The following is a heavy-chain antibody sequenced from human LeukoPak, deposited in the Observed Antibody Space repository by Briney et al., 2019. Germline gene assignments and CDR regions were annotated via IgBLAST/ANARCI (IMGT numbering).Heavy chain of an antibody. J-gene: IGHJ5*02. CDR3: ARDWDDYGGNDPWFDP. D-gene: IGHD4-23*01. CDR1: SGSISNYY. Sequence: SETLSLTCSVTSGSISNYYWSWIRQSPGKGLEWIGYILSSGSTNYNPSVKSRVTISVDTSRNQFSLKLRSVTAADTAVYYCARDWDDYGGNDPWFDPWGQGTLVTVSS. CDR2: ILSSGST. V-gene: IGHV4-59*01.